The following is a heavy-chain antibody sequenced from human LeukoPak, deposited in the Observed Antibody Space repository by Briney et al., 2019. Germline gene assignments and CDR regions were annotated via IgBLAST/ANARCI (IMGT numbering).Heavy chain of an antibody. CDR1: GGSFSGYY. CDR3: ARDQGGGDSGYDLYSYYYGMDV. Sequence: PSETLSLTCAVYGGSFSGYYWSWIRQHPGKGLEWIGYIHYSGSTHNNPSLQSRVTISVDTSKNQFSLKLSSVTAADTAVYYCARDQGGGDSGYDLYSYYYGMDVWGQGTTVTVSS. D-gene: IGHD5-12*01. CDR2: IHYSGST. V-gene: IGHV4-34*09. J-gene: IGHJ6*02.